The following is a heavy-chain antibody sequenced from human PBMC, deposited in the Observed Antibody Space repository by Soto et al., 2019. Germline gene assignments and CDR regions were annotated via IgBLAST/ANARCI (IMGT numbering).Heavy chain of an antibody. CDR2: ISGSGGST. D-gene: IGHD3-22*01. CDR3: ARSGYYYPLDFDH. Sequence: LRLSCAASGFTFSSSAMSWVRQAPGKGLEWVSAISGSGGSTYYADTVKGRFTVSRDNSKNTLYLQMNSLRAEDTAVYYCARSGYYYPLDFDHWGQGNLVTVSS. J-gene: IGHJ4*02. CDR1: GFTFSSSA. V-gene: IGHV3-23*01.